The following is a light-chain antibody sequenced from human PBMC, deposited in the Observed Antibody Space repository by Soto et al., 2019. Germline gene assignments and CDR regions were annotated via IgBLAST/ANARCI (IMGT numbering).Light chain of an antibody. J-gene: IGKJ4*01. V-gene: IGKV1-39*01. CDR1: ESISDY. CDR2: SAS. CDR3: QQTFSQLLA. Sequence: IHLTQSPSSLSASVGYRVTIVCRASESISDYLNWYQLKSGEAPKVLIYSASTLRGGVPSRFSGTGSGTEFTLTISSLQPEDVATYYCQQTFSQLLAFGGGTTVEIK.